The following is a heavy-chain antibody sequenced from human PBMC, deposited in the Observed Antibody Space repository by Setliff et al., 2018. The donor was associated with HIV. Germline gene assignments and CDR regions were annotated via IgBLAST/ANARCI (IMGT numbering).Heavy chain of an antibody. V-gene: IGHV3-23*01. CDR3: AKAIDRTGLHFDY. D-gene: IGHD1-1*01. CDR2: ITTTGSTI. CDR1: GFSLSPFV. Sequence: GGSLRLSCAASGFSLSPFVMSWVRQAPGKGLECVSSITTTGSTIYYADSVKGRFTISRDNSKNTLYLQMNSLRAEDTAVYYCAKAIDRTGLHFDYWGQGTLVTVSS. J-gene: IGHJ4*02.